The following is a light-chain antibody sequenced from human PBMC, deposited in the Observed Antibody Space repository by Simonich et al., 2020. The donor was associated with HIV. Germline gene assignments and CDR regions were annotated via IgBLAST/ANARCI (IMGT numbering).Light chain of an antibody. CDR1: QSVLYSSNNKNY. V-gene: IGKV4-1*01. CDR3: QQYYETPYT. CDR2: CAS. J-gene: IGKJ2*01. Sequence: DIVMTQSQDSLAVSLGERATINCQSSQSVLYSSNNKNYLAWYQQKPGQPPKLLIYCASSRASGVPDRFSGSESGTDFTLTISSLQAEDVAVYYCQQYYETPYTFGQGTKLEIK.